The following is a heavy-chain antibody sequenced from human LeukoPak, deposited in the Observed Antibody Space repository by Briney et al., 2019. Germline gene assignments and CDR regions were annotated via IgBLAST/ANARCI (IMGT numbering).Heavy chain of an antibody. CDR2: ISGSNGNT. CDR1: GYTFTTYG. D-gene: IGHD3-10*01. V-gene: IGHV1-18*04. CDR3: ARDRDRMVQGVTALFDY. J-gene: IGHJ4*02. Sequence: GSVQASCKTSGYTFTTYGISWVRQAPPQGLEWMRWISGSNGNTKYTQKLQGRVTMTTDTSTTTAYMEVRSLRSDDTAVYYCARDRDRMVQGVTALFDYWGQGTLVTVSS.